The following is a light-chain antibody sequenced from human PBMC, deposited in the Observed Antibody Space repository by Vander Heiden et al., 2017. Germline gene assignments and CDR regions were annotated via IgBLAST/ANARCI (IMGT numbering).Light chain of an antibody. J-gene: IGKJ4*01. CDR1: QSVSSY. V-gene: IGKV3-11*01. CDR3: QQRSNWPLT. CDR2: DAS. Sequence: EIVLTQSPATVSLSPGERATLSCRASQSVSSYLAWYQQKPGQASRLLLYDASNRATGIPARFSGSGSGTDFTLTISSLEPEDFAVYYCQQRSNWPLTFGGGTKVEIK.